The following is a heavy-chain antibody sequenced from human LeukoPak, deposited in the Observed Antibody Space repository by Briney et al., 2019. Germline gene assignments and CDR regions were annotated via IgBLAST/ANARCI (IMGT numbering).Heavy chain of an antibody. CDR1: GYTFTGYY. V-gene: IGHV1-2*02. CDR2: INPNSGGT. J-gene: IGHJ6*02. CDR3: VEDRYYYYGMDV. Sequence: GASVKVSCKASGYTFTGYYMHWVRQAPGQGLEWMGWINPNSGGTNYAQKFQGRVTMTRDTSISTAYMELSWLRSDDTAVYYCVEDRYYYYGMDVWGQGTTVTVSS.